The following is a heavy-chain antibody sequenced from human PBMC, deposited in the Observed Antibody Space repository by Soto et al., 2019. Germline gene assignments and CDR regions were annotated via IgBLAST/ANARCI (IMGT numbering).Heavy chain of an antibody. J-gene: IGHJ6*02. CDR3: ARASYSQSRGRPNNYYYYGMDV. Sequence: SETLSLTCTVSGGSISSGGYYWSWIRQHPGKGLEWIGYIYYSGSTYYNPSLKSRVTISVDTSKNQFSLKLSSVTAADTAVYYCARASYSQSRGRPNNYYYYGMDVWGQGTTVTVSS. D-gene: IGHD5-18*01. CDR2: IYYSGST. V-gene: IGHV4-31*03. CDR1: GGSISSGGYY.